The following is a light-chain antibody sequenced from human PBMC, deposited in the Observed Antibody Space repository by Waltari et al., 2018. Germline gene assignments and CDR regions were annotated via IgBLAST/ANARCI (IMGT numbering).Light chain of an antibody. Sequence: QSILTQPTSVSGAPGQRVTISCTGSSSNIGAGPDVHWYQAFPGTAPKLLIYGNNNRPSGIPERFSGSNSGNTATLTISGTQPTDEADYDCQTQAWDSTTLYVFGRGTKVTVL. J-gene: IGLJ1*01. V-gene: IGLV1-40*01. CDR3: QTQAWDSTTLYV. CDR2: GNN. CDR1: SSNIGAGPD.